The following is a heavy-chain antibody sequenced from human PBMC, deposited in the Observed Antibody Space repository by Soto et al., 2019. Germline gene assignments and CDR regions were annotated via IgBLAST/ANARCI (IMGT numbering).Heavy chain of an antibody. D-gene: IGHD6-13*01. Sequence: GGSLRLSCAACGFIFSSYWISWVRQAPWKGLEWVANIKQDGSEKYYVDSVKGRFTISRDNAKKSLYLQMNSLRAEDTAVYYCARAGYSSSCYQRGAFDIWGQGTMVTVSS. CDR3: ARAGYSSSCYQRGAFDI. CDR1: GFIFSSYW. CDR2: IKQDGSEK. V-gene: IGHV3-7*01. J-gene: IGHJ3*02.